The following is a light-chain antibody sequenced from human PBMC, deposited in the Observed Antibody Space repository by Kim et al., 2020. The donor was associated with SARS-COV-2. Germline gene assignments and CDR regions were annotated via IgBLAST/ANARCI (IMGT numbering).Light chain of an antibody. CDR2: NND. CDR3: ASWDANLSAWV. CDR1: SSNIRSNY. J-gene: IGLJ3*02. Sequence: QSVLTQPPSASGTPGQRVTISCSGSSSNIRSNYVYWYQQLPGKAPKILIHNNDQRPSGVPDRFSGSKSGTSASLGISGLRSEDEADYYCASWDANLSAWVFGGGTQLTVL. V-gene: IGLV1-47*02.